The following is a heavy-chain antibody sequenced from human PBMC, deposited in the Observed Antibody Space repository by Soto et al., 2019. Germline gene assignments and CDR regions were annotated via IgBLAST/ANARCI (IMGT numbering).Heavy chain of an antibody. CDR2: IYYSGST. Sequence: PSETLSLTCTVSGGSISSSSYYWGWIRQPPGKGLEWIGSIYYSGSTYYNPSLKSRVTISVDTSKNQSSLKLSSVTAADTAVYYCARQTGGSYSSSSPFDYWGQGTLVTVSS. CDR1: GGSISSSSYY. J-gene: IGHJ4*02. CDR3: ARQTGGSYSSSSPFDY. D-gene: IGHD6-6*01. V-gene: IGHV4-39*01.